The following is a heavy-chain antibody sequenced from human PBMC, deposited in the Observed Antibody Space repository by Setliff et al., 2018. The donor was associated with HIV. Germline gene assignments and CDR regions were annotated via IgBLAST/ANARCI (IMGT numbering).Heavy chain of an antibody. V-gene: IGHV3-23*01. D-gene: IGHD2-15*01. CDR1: GFTFTAYN. Sequence: GGSLRLSCAASGFTFTAYNMAWVRQAPGKGLEWISAISPNGDITYYAASVQGRFTISRDNSKNPVYLQMSSLRSEDTAVYYCALPYCSGGNCWSSASLPPAGWFDPWGQGTLVTVSS. J-gene: IGHJ5*02. CDR2: ISPNGDIT. CDR3: ALPYCSGGNCWSSASLPPAGWFDP.